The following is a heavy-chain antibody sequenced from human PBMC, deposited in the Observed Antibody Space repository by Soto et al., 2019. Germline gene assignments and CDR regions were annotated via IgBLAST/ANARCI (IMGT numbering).Heavy chain of an antibody. V-gene: IGHV1-69*12. D-gene: IGHD5-12*01. CDR2: IIPIFGTA. CDR3: ARERWLQKAHYYYYGMDV. CDR1: GGTFSSYA. Sequence: QVQLVQSGAEVKKPGSSVKVSCKASGGTFSSYAISWVRQAPGQGLEWMGGIIPIFGTANYAQKFQGRVTITADESTSIAYMELSSLRSEDTAVYYCARERWLQKAHYYYYGMDVWGQGTTVTVSS. J-gene: IGHJ6*02.